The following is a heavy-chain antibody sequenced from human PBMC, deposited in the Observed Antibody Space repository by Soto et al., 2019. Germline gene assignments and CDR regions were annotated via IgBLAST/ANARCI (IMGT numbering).Heavy chain of an antibody. D-gene: IGHD2-15*01. CDR1: EDTFSTYA. CDR3: ARSSLRSVDSYSGFHA. Sequence: QVQLVQSGAEVRRPGSSVKVSCKASEDTFSTYAIGWVRQAPGQGLEWMGGIIPIFDTTNYAQSFRDRVTITADKSTNTVYMELSSLRFEDTAVYYCARSSLRSVDSYSGFHAWCQGTTLTVSS. J-gene: IGHJ6*02. V-gene: IGHV1-69*06. CDR2: IIPIFDTT.